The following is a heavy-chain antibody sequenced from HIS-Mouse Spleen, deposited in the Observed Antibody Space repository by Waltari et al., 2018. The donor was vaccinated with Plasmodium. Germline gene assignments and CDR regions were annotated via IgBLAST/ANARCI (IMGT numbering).Heavy chain of an antibody. CDR3: ARVTSSGVYWYFDL. J-gene: IGHJ2*01. CDR2: INNSGST. D-gene: IGHD3-3*01. CDR1: GGSFSGYY. Sequence: QVQLQQWGAGLLKPSETLSLTGAAYGGSFSGYYWSWIRQPPGKGLEWIGEINNSGSTNYNPSLKSRVTISVDTSKNQFSLKLSSVTAADTAVYYCARVTSSGVYWYFDLWGRGTLVTVSS. V-gene: IGHV4-34*01.